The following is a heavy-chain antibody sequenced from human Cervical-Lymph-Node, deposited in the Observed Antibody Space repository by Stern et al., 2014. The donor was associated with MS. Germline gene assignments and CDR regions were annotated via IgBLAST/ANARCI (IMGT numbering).Heavy chain of an antibody. CDR2: INPADGTT. V-gene: IGHV1-46*01. CDR1: GFRFTQYY. CDR3: AKWLHGFAFDL. D-gene: IGHD5-24*01. J-gene: IGHJ3*01. Sequence: VQLVQSGADVKKPGASVQISCKTSGFRFTQYYLHWVRQTPGQGLQWMGFINPADGTTTYAQKFKDRVVMTRDTSTSTLFLELSGLTSEDTAVYYCAKWLHGFAFDLWGQGTVITVSS.